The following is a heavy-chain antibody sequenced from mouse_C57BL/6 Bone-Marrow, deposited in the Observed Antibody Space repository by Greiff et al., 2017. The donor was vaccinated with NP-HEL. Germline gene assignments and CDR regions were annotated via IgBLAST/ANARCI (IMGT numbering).Heavy chain of an antibody. Sequence: VKLMESGPELVKPGASVKISCKASGYAFSSSWMNWVKQRPGKGLEWIGRIYPGDGDTNYNGKFKDKATLTADKSSSTAYMQLSSLTSEDSAVYFCARRNGPAWFAYWGQGTLVTVSA. V-gene: IGHV1-82*01. CDR1: GYAFSSSW. CDR3: ARRNGPAWFAY. CDR2: IYPGDGDT. J-gene: IGHJ3*01.